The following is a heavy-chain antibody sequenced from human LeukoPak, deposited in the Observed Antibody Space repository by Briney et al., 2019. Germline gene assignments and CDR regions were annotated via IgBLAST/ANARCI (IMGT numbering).Heavy chain of an antibody. CDR2: ITPYNGNR. Sequence: NWASVKVSCKASGYTFTYRYLHWVRQAPGQAFEWMGWITPYNGNRNYAKKFQDRVTITRDTSLSTAQMELSRLRSDDTEMYYCASSALYNTKSDYYFESWGHETLVTVSS. V-gene: IGHV1-45*02. CDR1: GYTFTYRY. J-gene: IGHJ4*01. D-gene: IGHD3-3*01. CDR3: ASSALYNTKSDYYFES.